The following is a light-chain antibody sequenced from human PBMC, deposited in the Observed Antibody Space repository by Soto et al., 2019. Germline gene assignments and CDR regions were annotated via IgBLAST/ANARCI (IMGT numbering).Light chain of an antibody. Sequence: QSALTQPSSVSGSPGRSITISCTGTISDVGGYNHVSWYQHHPGKAPKLIIFEVSNRPSGVSNRFSGSKSGNTASLTISGLQAEDEGDYYCLSHTSSNTRVFGTGTKVTVL. CDR2: EVS. CDR1: ISDVGGYNH. V-gene: IGLV2-14*01. J-gene: IGLJ1*01. CDR3: LSHTSSNTRV.